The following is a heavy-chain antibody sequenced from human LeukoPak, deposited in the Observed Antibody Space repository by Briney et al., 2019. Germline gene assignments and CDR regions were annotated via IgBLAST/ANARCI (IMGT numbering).Heavy chain of an antibody. CDR3: ARAERVAGTTAFGY. CDR2: FDPEDGET. J-gene: IGHJ4*02. Sequence: EASVKVSCKASGGTFSSYAISWVRQAPGQGLEWMGGFDPEDGETIYAQKFQGRVTMTEDTSTDTAYMELSSLRSEDTAVYYCARAERVAGTTAFGYWGQGTLVTVSS. D-gene: IGHD6-19*01. CDR1: GGTFSSYA. V-gene: IGHV1-24*01.